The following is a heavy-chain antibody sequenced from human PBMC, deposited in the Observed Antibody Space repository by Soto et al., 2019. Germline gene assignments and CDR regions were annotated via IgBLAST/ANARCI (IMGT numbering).Heavy chain of an antibody. CDR1: GFTFSNAW. Sequence: GGSLRLSCAASGFTFSNAWMSWVRQAPGMGLEWVGRIKSKTDGGTTDYAAPVKGRFTISRDDSKNTLYLQMNSLKTEDTAVYYCTTVNVLMVYAMYGYWGQGTLVTVSS. CDR2: IKSKTDGGTT. D-gene: IGHD2-8*01. CDR3: TTVNVLMVYAMYGY. J-gene: IGHJ4*02. V-gene: IGHV3-15*01.